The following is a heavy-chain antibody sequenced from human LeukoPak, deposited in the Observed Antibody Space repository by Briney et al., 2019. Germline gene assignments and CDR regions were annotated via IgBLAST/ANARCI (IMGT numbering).Heavy chain of an antibody. CDR1: GGSISSYY. CDR2: IYYGGST. D-gene: IGHD5-12*01. CDR3: GRTRGYELDYFYY. V-gene: IGHV4-59*01. Sequence: SETLSLTCTVPGGSISSYYWSWIRQPPGKGLEWIGYIYYGGSTNYNPSLKSRVTISVDTSKNQFSLELSPVTAADTAVYYWGRTRGYELDYFYYRGPGTLVTVSS. J-gene: IGHJ4*03.